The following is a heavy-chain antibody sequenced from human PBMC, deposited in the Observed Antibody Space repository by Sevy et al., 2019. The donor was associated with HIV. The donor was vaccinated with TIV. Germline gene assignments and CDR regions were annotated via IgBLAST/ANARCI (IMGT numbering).Heavy chain of an antibody. Sequence: SETLSLTCDVSDFSISNNFCWGWIRQPPGKGLEWIGSIYHSGTTYYSPSLNSRVTISVDMSNNQFALRLTSVTAADTAVYYCARARRPETNYFCMDVWGKGTTVTVSS. CDR3: ARARRPETNYFCMDV. V-gene: IGHV4-38-2*01. J-gene: IGHJ6*03. D-gene: IGHD3-3*01. CDR2: IYHSGTT. CDR1: DFSISNNFC.